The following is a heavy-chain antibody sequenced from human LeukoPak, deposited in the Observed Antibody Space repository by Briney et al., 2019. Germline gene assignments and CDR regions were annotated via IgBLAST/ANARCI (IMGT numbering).Heavy chain of an antibody. CDR1: GGTFSSYA. CDR2: IIPIFGTA. D-gene: IGHD1-14*01. CDR3: ARTQPDYYRMDV. V-gene: IGHV1-69*13. J-gene: IGHJ6*02. Sequence: SVKVSCKASGGTFSSYAISWVRQAPGQGLEWMGGIIPIFGTANYAQKFQGRVTITADESTSTAYMELSSLRSEDTAVYYCARTQPDYYRMDVWGQGTTVTVSS.